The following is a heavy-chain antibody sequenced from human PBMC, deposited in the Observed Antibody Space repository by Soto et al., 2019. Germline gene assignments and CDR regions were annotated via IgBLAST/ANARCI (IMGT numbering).Heavy chain of an antibody. D-gene: IGHD1-26*01. V-gene: IGHV3-11*01. J-gene: IGHJ6*03. CDR1: GLGSSDYY. Sequence: GGPLRPSGEASGLGSSDYYLSWFGQAPGKGLEWVSLISTSGSSTDYADSVKGRFTISRDNAKNSLSLQMNSLRAEDTAVYYCANLAKNYYHYMDVWGKGTTVTVSS. CDR3: ANLAKNYYHYMDV. CDR2: ISTSGSST.